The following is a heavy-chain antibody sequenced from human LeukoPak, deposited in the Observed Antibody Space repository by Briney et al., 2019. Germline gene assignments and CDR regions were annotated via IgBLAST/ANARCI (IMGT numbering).Heavy chain of an antibody. Sequence: PSETLSLTCTVFGGSIRSSDDYWGWIRQPPGKGLEWIGSIHYGGITYYNPSLKSRVTISVDTPKNQFSLKLSSVTAADTAVYYCARRGSSGFLYYFDYWGQGILVTVSS. CDR2: IHYGGIT. CDR1: GGSIRSSDDY. J-gene: IGHJ4*02. CDR3: ARRGSSGFLYYFDY. D-gene: IGHD6-19*01. V-gene: IGHV4-39*01.